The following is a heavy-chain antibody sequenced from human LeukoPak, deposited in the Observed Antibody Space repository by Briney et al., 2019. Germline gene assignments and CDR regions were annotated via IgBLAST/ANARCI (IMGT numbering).Heavy chain of an antibody. CDR3: TRVRGYSYGYFDY. CDR2: IRSKAYGGTT. J-gene: IGHJ4*02. CDR1: GFTFGDYA. D-gene: IGHD5-18*01. V-gene: IGHV3-49*03. Sequence: SGGSLRLSCTASGFTFGDYAMSWFRQAPGKGLEWVGFIRSKAYGGTTEYAASVKGRFTISRDDSKSTAYLQMNGLKTEDTAVYYCTRVRGYSYGYFDYWGQGTLVTVSS.